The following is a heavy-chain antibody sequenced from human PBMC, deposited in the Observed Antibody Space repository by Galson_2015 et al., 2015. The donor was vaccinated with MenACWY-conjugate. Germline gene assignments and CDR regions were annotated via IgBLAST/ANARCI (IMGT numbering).Heavy chain of an antibody. CDR1: GFTFNLYA. V-gene: IGHV3-30*04. D-gene: IGHD5-18*01. J-gene: IGHJ3*01. Sequence: SLRLSCAASGFTFNLYALHWVRQAPGKGLQWVSVITFDGNYEDYVASVKGRFTISRDNSKNTLYLHMNNLRPEDTALYYCARGWGHTAMGYGLKPGAFDF. CDR3: ARGWGHTAMGYGLKPGAFDF. CDR2: ITFDGNYE.